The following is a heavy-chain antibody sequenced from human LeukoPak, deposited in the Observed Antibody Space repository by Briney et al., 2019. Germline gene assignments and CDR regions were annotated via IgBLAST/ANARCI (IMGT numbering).Heavy chain of an antibody. V-gene: IGHV3-74*01. CDR1: GFTFSSHW. CDR2: INGDGSRT. D-gene: IGHD1-26*01. Sequence: GGSLRLSCAASGFTFSSHWMHWVRQAPGKGLVWVSRINGDGSRTTYAESVKGRFTISRDNAKNTLYLQMNSLRAEDTAVYYCARRHLPVESTGRDDYWGQGTLVTVSS. J-gene: IGHJ4*02. CDR3: ARRHLPVESTGRDDY.